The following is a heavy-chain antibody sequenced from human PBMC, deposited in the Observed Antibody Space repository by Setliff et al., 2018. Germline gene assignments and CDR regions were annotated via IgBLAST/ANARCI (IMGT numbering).Heavy chain of an antibody. CDR2: INQDGVDK. CDR3: ARDRRQKYDGSGSHAFDV. J-gene: IGHJ3*01. CDR1: GFTFNNYW. D-gene: IGHD3-22*01. V-gene: IGHV3-7*03. Sequence: GESLKISCAASGFTFNNYWMSWVRQAPGKGLEWVANINQDGVDKYYVDSVKGRFTISRDNAKNSVYLQMNSLRAEDTAVYYCARDRRQKYDGSGSHAFDVWGQGGTTVTVS.